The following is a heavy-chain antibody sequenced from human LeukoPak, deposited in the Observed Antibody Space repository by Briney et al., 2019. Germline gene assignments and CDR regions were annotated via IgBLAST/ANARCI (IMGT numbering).Heavy chain of an antibody. Sequence: SETLSLTCAVYGGSFSGYYWSWIRQPPGKGLEWIGEINHSRSTNYNPSLKSRVNISVDTSKNQFSLKLSSVTAADTAVYYCARGGGSYYPGPYYFDYWGQGTLVTVSS. J-gene: IGHJ4*02. CDR1: GGSFSGYY. V-gene: IGHV4-34*01. D-gene: IGHD1-26*01. CDR3: ARGGGSYYPGPYYFDY. CDR2: INHSRST.